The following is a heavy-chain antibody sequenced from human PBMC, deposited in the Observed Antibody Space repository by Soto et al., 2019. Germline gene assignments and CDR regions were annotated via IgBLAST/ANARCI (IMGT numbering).Heavy chain of an antibody. D-gene: IGHD1-26*01. J-gene: IGHJ4*02. V-gene: IGHV3-33*01. CDR3: ARERRSWEGIFGY. CDR2: IWYDGSNK. CDR1: GFTFSSYG. Sequence: QAQLVESGEGVVQPGRSLRLSCAASGFTFSSYGMHWVRQAPGKGLEWVAVIWYDGSNKYYADSVKGRFTISRDNSKNTLYLQMNSLRAEDTAVYYCARERRSWEGIFGYWGQGTLVTVSS.